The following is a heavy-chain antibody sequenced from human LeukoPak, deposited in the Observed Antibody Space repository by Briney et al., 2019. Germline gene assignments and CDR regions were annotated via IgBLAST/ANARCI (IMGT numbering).Heavy chain of an antibody. D-gene: IGHD3-10*01. CDR3: AKDSHYYGSGSYYKNWFDP. V-gene: IGHV3-30*18. Sequence: GRSLRLSCAASGFTFSSYGMHWVRQAPGKGLEWVAVISYDGSNKYYADSVKGRFTISRDNSKNTLYLQMNSLSAEDTAVYYCAKDSHYYGSGSYYKNWFDPWGQGTLVTVSS. J-gene: IGHJ5*02. CDR2: ISYDGSNK. CDR1: GFTFSSYG.